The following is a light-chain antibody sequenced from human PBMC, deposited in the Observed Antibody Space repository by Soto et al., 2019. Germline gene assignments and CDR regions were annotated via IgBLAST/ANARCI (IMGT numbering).Light chain of an antibody. Sequence: DIQMTQSPSSLSASVGDRVTITCRARQGISNYLAWYQQKPGKVPKLLIYAASTLQSGVPSRFSGSGSGTDFTLTISSLQPEDVATYYCQKYNGAPFSFGPGTKVDIK. V-gene: IGKV1-27*01. CDR3: QKYNGAPFS. J-gene: IGKJ3*01. CDR2: AAS. CDR1: QGISNY.